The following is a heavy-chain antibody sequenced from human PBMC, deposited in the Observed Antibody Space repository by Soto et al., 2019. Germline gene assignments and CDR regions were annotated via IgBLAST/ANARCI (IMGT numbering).Heavy chain of an antibody. CDR3: ARINVYDSRGDGSSSTP. CDR2: INPDGGDT. CDR1: GYTFSDYY. V-gene: IGHV1-2*02. D-gene: IGHD3-22*01. J-gene: IGHJ5*02. Sequence: QAHLVQSGGEVKKPGASVKVSCKASGYTFSDYYMHWVRQAPGQGLEWMGYINPDGGDTTYAQKFQGRVTMTRDTSISTAYMELTRLTSDDTATYYCARINVYDSRGDGSSSTPWGQGTLVTVSS.